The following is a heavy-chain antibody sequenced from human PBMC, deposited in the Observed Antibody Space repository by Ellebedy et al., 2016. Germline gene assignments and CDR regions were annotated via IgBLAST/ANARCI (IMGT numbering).Heavy chain of an antibody. D-gene: IGHD6-13*01. J-gene: IGHJ4*02. CDR1: GGSFNAYS. CDR2: ISHSGGT. V-gene: IGHV4-34*01. Sequence: SETLSLTCAVYGGSFNAYSWSWVRQPPGAGLEWIGEISHSGGTNYNPSLKSRVTISVDRSKNQFSLKLSSVTAADTAVYYCARFPFKGSWSEPNWGQGTLVTVSS. CDR3: ARFPFKGSWSEPN.